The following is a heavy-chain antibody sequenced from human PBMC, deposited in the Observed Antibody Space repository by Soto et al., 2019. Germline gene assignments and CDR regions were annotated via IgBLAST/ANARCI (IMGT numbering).Heavy chain of an antibody. D-gene: IGHD3-9*01. CDR1: AFTVSSNY. CDR3: AKDGNPIPYLTGYYRLGWFDP. J-gene: IGHJ5*02. V-gene: IGHV3-53*02. Sequence: EVQLVETGGGLIQPGGSLRLSCAASAFTVSSNYMSWVRQAPGKGLEWVSVIYSGGSTYYADSVRGRFTISRDNSKNTLYLQMKSLRAEDTAVYYCAKDGNPIPYLTGYYRLGWFDPWGQGTLVTVSS. CDR2: IYSGGST.